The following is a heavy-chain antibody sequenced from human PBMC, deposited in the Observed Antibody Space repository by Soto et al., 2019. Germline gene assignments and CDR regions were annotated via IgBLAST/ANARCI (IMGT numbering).Heavy chain of an antibody. D-gene: IGHD6-13*01. V-gene: IGHV4-4*02. CDR3: ARYSAASGTYYFDY. J-gene: IGHJ4*01. CDR2: THHSRGT. Sequence: SETLSLTCAVSGDSIIGTHWWSWVRRPPGKGLEFIGETHHSRGTNYNPSLRSRVTMSLDKSKNQLSLVLYSVTAADTGVYYCARYSAASGTYYFDYWGQGTLVNVSS. CDR1: GDSIIGTHW.